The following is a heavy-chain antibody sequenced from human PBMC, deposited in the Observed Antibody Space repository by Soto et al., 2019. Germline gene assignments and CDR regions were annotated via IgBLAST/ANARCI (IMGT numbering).Heavy chain of an antibody. CDR2: IYYSGST. CDR3: ARGYSSGWRLSWYFDL. D-gene: IGHD6-19*01. CDR1: GGSISSYY. Sequence: QVQLQESGPGLVKPSETLSLTCTVSGGSISSYYWSWIRQPPGKGLAWIGYIYYSGSTNYNPSLNSRVSISVDTSKDQFSLKLSSVTAADSAVYYCARGYSSGWRLSWYFDLWGRGTLVTVSS. J-gene: IGHJ2*01. V-gene: IGHV4-59*01.